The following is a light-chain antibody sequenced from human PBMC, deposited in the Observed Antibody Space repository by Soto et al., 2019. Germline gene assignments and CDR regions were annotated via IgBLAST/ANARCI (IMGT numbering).Light chain of an antibody. CDR1: QSVSNNY. J-gene: IGKJ1*01. CDR2: GTS. CDR3: QQYGSSGT. Sequence: EIVSTQSPGTLPLSPGERPTLSCRASQSVSNNYLAWYQQKPGQAPRLLIYGTSIRATGIPDRFSGSGSGTDFTLTISRLEPEDFAVYYCQQYGSSGTFGQGTKVDIK. V-gene: IGKV3-20*01.